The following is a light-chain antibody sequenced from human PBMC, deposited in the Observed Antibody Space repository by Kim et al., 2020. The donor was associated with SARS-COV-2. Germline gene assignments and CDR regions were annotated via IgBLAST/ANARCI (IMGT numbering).Light chain of an antibody. CDR2: DAS. Sequence: IVMTQSPATLSVSPGERATLSCRASQSVSSNLAWYQQKPGQAPRLLIYDASTRATGIPARFSGSGSGTEFTLTISSLQSEDFAVYYCQQYDNWPPTFGQGTKLEI. V-gene: IGKV3-15*01. J-gene: IGKJ2*01. CDR3: QQYDNWPPT. CDR1: QSVSSN.